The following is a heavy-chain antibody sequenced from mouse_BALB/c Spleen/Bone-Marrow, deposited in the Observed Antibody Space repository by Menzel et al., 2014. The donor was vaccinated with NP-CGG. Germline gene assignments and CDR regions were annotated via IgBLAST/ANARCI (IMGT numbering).Heavy chain of an antibody. V-gene: IGHV6-6*02. D-gene: IGHD4-1*01. Sequence: EVKLQESGGGLVQPGGSMKLSCVASGFTFSSYWMNWVRQSPEKGLEWVAEIRLKSNNYATHYAESVKGRFTISRDDSKSSVYLQMNNLRAEDTSIYYCTRTGTGYFDYWGQGTTLTVSS. CDR1: GFTFSSYW. J-gene: IGHJ2*01. CDR2: IRLKSNNYAT. CDR3: TRTGTGYFDY.